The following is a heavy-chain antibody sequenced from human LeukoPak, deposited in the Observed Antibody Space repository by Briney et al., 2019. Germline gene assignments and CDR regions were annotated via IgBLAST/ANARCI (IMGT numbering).Heavy chain of an antibody. CDR3: ARDSSGWEGEYYYYYMDV. Sequence: PSETLSLTCTVSGGSISSSSYYWGWIRQPPGKGLEWIGSIYYSGSTYYNPSLKSRVTISVDTSKNQFSLKLSSVTAADTAVYYCARDSSGWEGEYYYYYMDVWGKGTTVTISS. J-gene: IGHJ6*03. CDR1: GGSISSSSYY. V-gene: IGHV4-39*07. CDR2: IYYSGST. D-gene: IGHD6-19*01.